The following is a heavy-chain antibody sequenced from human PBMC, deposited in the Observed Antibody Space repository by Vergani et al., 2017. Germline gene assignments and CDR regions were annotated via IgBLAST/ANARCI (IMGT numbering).Heavy chain of an antibody. CDR3: ARGYYDILTGYSYYFDY. J-gene: IGHJ4*02. V-gene: IGHV1-8*03. CDR2: MNPNSGNT. Sequence: QVQLVQSGAEVKKPGASVKVSCKASGYTLTSYDINWVRQATGQGLEWMGWMNPNSGNTGYAQKFQGRVTITRNTSISTAYMELSSLRSEDTAVYYCARGYYDILTGYSYYFDYWGQGTLVTVSS. D-gene: IGHD3-9*01. CDR1: GYTLTSYD.